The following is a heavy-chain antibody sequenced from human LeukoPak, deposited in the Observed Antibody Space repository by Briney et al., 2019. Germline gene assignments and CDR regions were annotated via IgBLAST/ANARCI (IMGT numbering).Heavy chain of an antibody. D-gene: IGHD1-14*01. CDR1: TFTFSNYW. CDR2: IKQDGSEK. J-gene: IGHJ3*02. CDR3: AGDVLAAGATGTFDI. V-gene: IGHV3-7*03. Sequence: GGSLRLSCAASTFTFSNYWMSWVRQAPGKGLERVANIKQDGSEKYYVDSVKGRFTISRDNAKTSLYLQMNSLRAEDTAVYYCAGDVLAAGATGTFDIWGQGTMVTVSS.